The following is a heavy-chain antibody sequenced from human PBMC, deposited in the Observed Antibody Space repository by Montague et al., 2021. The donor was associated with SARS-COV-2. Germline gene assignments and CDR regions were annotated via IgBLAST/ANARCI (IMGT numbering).Heavy chain of an antibody. V-gene: IGHV4-34*01. CDR1: GGSFSGYC. Sequence: SETLSLTCAVYGGSFSGYCWSWIRQPPGKGLEWIGEINHSGSTNYNPPLKSRVTISVDTSKNQFSLKLSSVTAADTAVYYCARVRYYGSGTSLGMDVWGQGTPVTVSS. J-gene: IGHJ6*02. CDR2: INHSGST. D-gene: IGHD3-10*01. CDR3: ARVRYYGSGTSLGMDV.